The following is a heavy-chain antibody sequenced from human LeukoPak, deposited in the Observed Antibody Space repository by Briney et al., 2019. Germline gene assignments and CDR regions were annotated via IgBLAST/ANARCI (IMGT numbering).Heavy chain of an antibody. V-gene: IGHV3-23*01. D-gene: IGHD1-1*01. Sequence: GGSLRLSCAASGFTFSNYAMGWVRQAPGKGLEWVSTIIFSGDTAHYADSVKGRFTISRDNSKNTLFLQMDSLRAEDTAVYYCARDQLGAVLYFDYWGQGTLVTVSS. J-gene: IGHJ4*02. CDR3: ARDQLGAVLYFDY. CDR1: GFTFSNYA. CDR2: IIFSGDTA.